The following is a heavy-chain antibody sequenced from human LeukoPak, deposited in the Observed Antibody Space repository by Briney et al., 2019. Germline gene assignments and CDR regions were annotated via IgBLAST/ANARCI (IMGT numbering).Heavy chain of an antibody. J-gene: IGHJ4*02. V-gene: IGHV4-34*01. CDR3: AARYGRLAAGGTPFDY. CDR1: GGSFGDYF. D-gene: IGHD6-13*01. Sequence: SETLSLTCAVYGGSFGDYFWTWIRQSPETGLEWIGHIYHSGNTEYNPSLKSRVAISVDTSKKQFALKMTSVTAADTAVYYCAARYGRLAAGGTPFDYWGEGTLVTVSS. CDR2: IYHSGNT.